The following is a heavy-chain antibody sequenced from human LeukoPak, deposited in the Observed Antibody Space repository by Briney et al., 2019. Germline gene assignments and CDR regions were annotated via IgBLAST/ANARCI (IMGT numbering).Heavy chain of an antibody. J-gene: IGHJ4*02. D-gene: IGHD4-17*01. Sequence: SGTLSLTCTVSGGSISSYYWSWIRQPPGKGLEWIGYIYYSGCTNYNPSLKSRVTISVDTSKNQFSLKLSSVTAADTAVYYCAREDYGDSLGYFDYWGQGTLVTVSS. V-gene: IGHV4-59*01. CDR2: IYYSGCT. CDR3: AREDYGDSLGYFDY. CDR1: GGSISSYY.